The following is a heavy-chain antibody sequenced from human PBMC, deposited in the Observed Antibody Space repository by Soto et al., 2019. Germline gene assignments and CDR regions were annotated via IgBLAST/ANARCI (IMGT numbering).Heavy chain of an antibody. D-gene: IGHD6-13*01. J-gene: IGHJ4*02. V-gene: IGHV3-23*01. CDR3: ARRGPGTYFDY. Sequence: EVELLESGGGLVQPGGSLRLSCAASGFTSSSYAMRWVRQAPGKGLEWLSAVSGSGGSTYNADSVKGRFTISRDNSKNTLYLQMNSLRAEDTAVYYCARRGPGTYFDYWGQGTLVTVSS. CDR1: GFTSSSYA. CDR2: VSGSGGST.